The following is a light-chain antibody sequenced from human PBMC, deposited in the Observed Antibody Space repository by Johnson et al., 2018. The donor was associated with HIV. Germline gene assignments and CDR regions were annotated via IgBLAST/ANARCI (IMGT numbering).Light chain of an antibody. V-gene: IGLV1-51*02. Sequence: QSVLTQPPSVSAAPGQKVTVSCSGSSSNIGTNDVSWYQQFPGAAPKLLIYENNKRPSGIPDRFSGSKSGTSATLGITGLQTGDEADYYCATWDSSLSAYVIGTGTKGTVL. CDR1: SSNIGTND. CDR3: ATWDSSLSAYV. CDR2: ENN. J-gene: IGLJ1*01.